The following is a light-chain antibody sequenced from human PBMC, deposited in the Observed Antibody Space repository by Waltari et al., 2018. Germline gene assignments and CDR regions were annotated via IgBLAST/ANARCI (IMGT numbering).Light chain of an antibody. V-gene: IGKV3-11*01. CDR2: DAF. J-gene: IGKJ4*02. Sequence: EIVLTQSPATLSLSPGERAALSCRASQSVSSYLAWYQQKPGQAPRLLIHDAFNRATGIPARFSGSGSGTDFTLTITSLEPEDSAVYYCQHRSSWPLTFGGGTKVEI. CDR1: QSVSSY. CDR3: QHRSSWPLT.